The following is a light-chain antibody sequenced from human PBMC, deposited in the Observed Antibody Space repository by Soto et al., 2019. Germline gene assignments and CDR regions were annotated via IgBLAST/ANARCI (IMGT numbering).Light chain of an antibody. CDR3: QQLDTYPPT. V-gene: IGKV1-9*01. J-gene: IGKJ4*01. CDR1: QAISIY. Sequence: IQLTQSPSSLSASVGDRVTITCRASQAISIYLAWYQQKAGKAPKLLIYGASTLHSGVPSRFSGSGSGTEFTLTISSLKPEDFATYYCQQLDTYPPTFGGGTKVEIK. CDR2: GAS.